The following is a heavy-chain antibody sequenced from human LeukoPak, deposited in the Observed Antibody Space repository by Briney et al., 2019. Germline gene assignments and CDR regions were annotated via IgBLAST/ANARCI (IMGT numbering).Heavy chain of an antibody. CDR1: GGSISSGSYY. D-gene: IGHD3-9*01. Sequence: SQTLSLTCTVSGGSISSGSYYWSWIRQPAGKGLEWIGYIYYSGSTNYNPSLKSRVTISVDTSKNQFSLKLSSVTAADTAVYYCARVGGGLTGYYNEGQFDYWGQGTLVTVSS. J-gene: IGHJ4*02. CDR2: IYYSGST. CDR3: ARVGGGLTGYYNEGQFDY. V-gene: IGHV4-61*10.